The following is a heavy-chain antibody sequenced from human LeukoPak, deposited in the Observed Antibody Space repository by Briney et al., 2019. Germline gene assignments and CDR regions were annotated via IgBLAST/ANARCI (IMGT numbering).Heavy chain of an antibody. CDR2: VKSKADGGTT. J-gene: IGHJ4*02. Sequence: GGSLRDSCVAPGFTLCSAWMCTVRQAPGKGLEWVGRVKSKADGGTTEYAVPVKGRFTISRDDSKNRLDLQMNSLKTEETDVYCCVTDVRYPAPQIDYWGQGTLVTVSS. V-gene: IGHV3-15*01. D-gene: IGHD3-10*02. CDR1: GFTLCSAW. CDR3: VTDVRYPAPQIDY.